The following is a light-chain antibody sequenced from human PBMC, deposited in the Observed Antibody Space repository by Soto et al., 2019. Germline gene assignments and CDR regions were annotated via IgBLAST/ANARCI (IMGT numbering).Light chain of an antibody. CDR3: SSYTSRFTYV. J-gene: IGLJ1*01. CDR1: SSDVGGYDC. CDR2: NVT. Sequence: QSALTQPASVSGSPGQSITISCIGTSSDVGGYDCVSWYQQHPGKAPKLIIYNVTNRPSEISNRFSGSKSGNTASLTISGLQAEDDADYYCSSYTSRFTYVFGTGTKLTVL. V-gene: IGLV2-14*01.